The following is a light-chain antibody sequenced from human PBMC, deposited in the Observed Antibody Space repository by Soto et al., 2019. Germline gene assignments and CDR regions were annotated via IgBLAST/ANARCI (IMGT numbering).Light chain of an antibody. CDR1: QGISNY. CDR3: QKYNSAPSWT. CDR2: AAS. J-gene: IGKJ1*01. Sequence: DIQMTQSPSSLSASVVDRVTITCRASQGISNYLAWYQQKPGKVPKLLIYAASTLQSGVPSRFSGSGSGTDFTLTISSLQPEDVATYYCQKYNSAPSWTFGQGTKVDIK. V-gene: IGKV1-27*01.